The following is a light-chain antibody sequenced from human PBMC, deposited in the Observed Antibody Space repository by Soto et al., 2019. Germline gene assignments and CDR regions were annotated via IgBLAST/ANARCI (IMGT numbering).Light chain of an antibody. CDR2: GAS. J-gene: IGKJ1*01. V-gene: IGKV3-11*01. CDR1: ENVRTF. CDR3: QQHGQWAPWT. Sequence: EHLLTQSPATLISYPEDRSTLSCRARENVRTFVDWYQQTPGQAPRLLIHGASNRATGSPDRCSGSGSGTDFTLTIISLGPEDFAVYDCQQHGQWAPWTCGQGTKVDIK.